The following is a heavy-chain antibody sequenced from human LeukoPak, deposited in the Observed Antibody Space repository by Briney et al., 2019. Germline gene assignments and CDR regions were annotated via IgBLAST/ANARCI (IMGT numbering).Heavy chain of an antibody. D-gene: IGHD3-22*01. CDR1: GGSFSGYY. Sequence: SETLSLTCAVYGGSFSGYYWSWIRQPPGKGLEWIGEINHSGSTNYNPSLKSRVTISVDTSKNQFSLKLSSVTAADTAVYYCARLDSSGYYPLYWGQGTLVTVSS. J-gene: IGHJ4*02. CDR2: INHSGST. CDR3: ARLDSSGYYPLY. V-gene: IGHV4-34*01.